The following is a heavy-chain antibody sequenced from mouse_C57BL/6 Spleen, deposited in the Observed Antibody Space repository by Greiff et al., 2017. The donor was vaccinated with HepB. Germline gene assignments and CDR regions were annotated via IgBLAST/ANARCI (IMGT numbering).Heavy chain of an antibody. CDR2: IYPRDGST. CDR1: GYTFTDHT. Sequence: VQLQQSDAELVKPGASVKISCKVSGYTFTDHTIHWMKQRPEQGLEWIGYIYPRDGSTKYNEKFKGKATLTADKSSSTAYMQLNSLTSEDSAVYFCARGAYGSSSGYAMDYWGQGTSVTVSS. D-gene: IGHD1-1*01. J-gene: IGHJ4*01. CDR3: ARGAYGSSSGYAMDY. V-gene: IGHV1-78*01.